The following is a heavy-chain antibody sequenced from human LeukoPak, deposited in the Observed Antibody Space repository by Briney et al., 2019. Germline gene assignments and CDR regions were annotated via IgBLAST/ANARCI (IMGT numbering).Heavy chain of an antibody. CDR1: GGSFSGYY. V-gene: IGHV4-34*01. CDR2: INHSGST. D-gene: IGHD1-1*01. CDR3: ARGYTAPRRGPFGY. J-gene: IGHJ4*02. Sequence: SETLSLTCAVYGGSFSGYYWSWIRQPPGKGLEWIGEINHSGSTNYNPSLKSRVTISVDTSKNQFSLKLSSVTAADTAVYYCARGYTAPRRGPFGYWGQGTLVTVSS.